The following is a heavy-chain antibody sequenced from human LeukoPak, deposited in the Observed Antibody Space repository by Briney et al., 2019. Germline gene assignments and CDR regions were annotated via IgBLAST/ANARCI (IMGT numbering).Heavy chain of an antibody. CDR3: ARRVVEPYFGAHYNWFDP. J-gene: IGHJ5*02. V-gene: IGHV4-38-2*02. D-gene: IGHD3-10*01. CDR2: INHSGST. CDR1: GYSISSGYY. Sequence: SETLSLTCTVSGYSISSGYYWGWIRQPPGKGLEWIGEINHSGSTNYNPSLKSRVTISVDTSKNQFSLKLSSVTAADTAVYYCARRVVEPYFGAHYNWFDPWGQGTLVTVSS.